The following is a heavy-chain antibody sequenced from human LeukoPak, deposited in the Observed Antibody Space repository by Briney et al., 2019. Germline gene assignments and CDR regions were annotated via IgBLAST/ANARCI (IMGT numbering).Heavy chain of an antibody. V-gene: IGHV3-73*01. Sequence: HPGGSLRLSCAASGFTFSGSAMHWVRQASGKGLEWVGRIRSKANSYATAYAASVKGRFTISRDDSKNTAYLQMNSLKTEDTAVYYCTRRGGQLAPDDYWGQGTLVTVSS. CDR2: IRSKANSYAT. D-gene: IGHD6-6*01. CDR1: GFTFSGSA. J-gene: IGHJ4*02. CDR3: TRRGGQLAPDDY.